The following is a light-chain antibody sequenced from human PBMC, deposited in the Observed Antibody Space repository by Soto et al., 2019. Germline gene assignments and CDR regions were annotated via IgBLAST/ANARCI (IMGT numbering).Light chain of an antibody. Sequence: QSALTQPASLSGSPGQSITISCTGTSSDVVSYNLVSWYQPHPGKAPKLMIYEGSKRPSGVSNRFSGSKSGNTASLTISGLQAEDEADYYCCSYAGSSTFRVFGGGTKLTVL. CDR1: SSDVVSYNL. V-gene: IGLV2-23*03. CDR2: EGS. J-gene: IGLJ2*01. CDR3: CSYAGSSTFRV.